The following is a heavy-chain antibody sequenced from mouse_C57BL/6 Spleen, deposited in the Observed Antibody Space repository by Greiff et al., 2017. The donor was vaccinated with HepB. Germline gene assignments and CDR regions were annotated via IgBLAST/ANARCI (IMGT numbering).Heavy chain of an antibody. CDR3: ARGGYYYGSSRYYFDY. J-gene: IGHJ2*01. CDR1: GYTFTSYW. V-gene: IGHV1-61*01. CDR2: IYPSDSET. Sequence: QVQLQQPGAELVRPGSSVKLSCKASGYTFTSYWMDWVKQRPGQGLEWIGNIYPSDSETHYNQKFKDKATLTVDKSSSTAYMQLSSLTSEDSAVYYCARGGYYYGSSRYYFDYWGQGTTLTVSS. D-gene: IGHD1-1*01.